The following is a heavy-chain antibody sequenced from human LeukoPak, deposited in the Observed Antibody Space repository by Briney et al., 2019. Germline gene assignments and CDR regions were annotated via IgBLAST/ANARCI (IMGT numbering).Heavy chain of an antibody. CDR3: ARGIQYYDILTGYNNWFDP. V-gene: IGHV4-59*11. J-gene: IGHJ5*02. CDR1: GGSISSHY. D-gene: IGHD3-9*01. CDR2: IYYRGGT. Sequence: SETLSLTCTVSGGSISSHYWTWIRQPPGKGLEWIGYIYYRGGTSYNPSLKSRVTISVDTSKNQFSPKLSSVTAADTAVYYCARGIQYYDILTGYNNWFDPWGQGTLVTVSS.